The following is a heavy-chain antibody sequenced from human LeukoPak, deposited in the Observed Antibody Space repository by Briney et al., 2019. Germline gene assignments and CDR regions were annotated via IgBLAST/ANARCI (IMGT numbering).Heavy chain of an antibody. D-gene: IGHD5-12*01. CDR3: ARASYSGSRFKY. CDR2: INPSGGST. V-gene: IGHV1-46*01. CDR1: GYTFTSYC. J-gene: IGHJ4*02. Sequence: GASVKVCCKASGYTFTSYCMHWVGQAPGQGLEWMGIINPSGGSTSYAQKFQGRVTITRDTSTSTVYMELSSLRSEDTAVYYCARASYSGSRFKYWGQGTLVTDSS.